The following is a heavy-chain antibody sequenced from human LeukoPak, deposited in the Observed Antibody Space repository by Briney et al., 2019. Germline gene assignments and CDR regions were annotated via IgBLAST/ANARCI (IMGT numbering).Heavy chain of an antibody. J-gene: IGHJ4*02. CDR3: ARIGGRDFWSGYYPRGPAGNFDY. CDR1: GFTFSSYS. D-gene: IGHD3-3*01. Sequence: AGGSLRLSCAASGFTFSSYSMNWVRQAPGKGLEWVSSISSSSSYIYYADSVKGRFTISRDNAKNSLYLQMNSLRAEDTAVYYCARIGGRDFWSGYYPRGPAGNFDYWGQGTLVTVSS. V-gene: IGHV3-21*01. CDR2: ISSSSSYI.